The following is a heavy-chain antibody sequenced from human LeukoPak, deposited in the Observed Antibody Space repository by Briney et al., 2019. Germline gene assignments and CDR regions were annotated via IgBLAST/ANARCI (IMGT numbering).Heavy chain of an antibody. CDR2: ITGSGGNT. Sequence: GGSLRLSCVASGFTFSNYAMSWVRQAPGKGLECVSAITGSGGNTYYADSVKGRFTISRDNSKNTVFLQMNSLRAEDTAVYYCAKWGDYDVLTGYYVSDYWGQGTLVTVSS. V-gene: IGHV3-23*01. CDR3: AKWGDYDVLTGYYVSDY. D-gene: IGHD3-9*01. J-gene: IGHJ4*02. CDR1: GFTFSNYA.